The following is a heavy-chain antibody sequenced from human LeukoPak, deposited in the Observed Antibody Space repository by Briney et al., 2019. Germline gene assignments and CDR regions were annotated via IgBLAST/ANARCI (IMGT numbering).Heavy chain of an antibody. CDR2: ISSSSSYI. J-gene: IGHJ5*02. Sequence: GGSLRLSCAASGFTFSSYSMNWVRQAPGKGLEWVSSISSSSSYIYYADSVKGRFTISRDNAKNSLYLQMNSLRAEDTAVYYCARDQYYYDSSGYYPFNWFDPWGQGTLVTVSS. D-gene: IGHD3-22*01. CDR3: ARDQYYYDSSGYYPFNWFDP. CDR1: GFTFSSYS. V-gene: IGHV3-21*01.